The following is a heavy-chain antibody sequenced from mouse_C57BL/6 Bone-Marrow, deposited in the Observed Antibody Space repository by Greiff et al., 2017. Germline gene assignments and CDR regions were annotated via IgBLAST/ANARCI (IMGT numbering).Heavy chain of an antibody. CDR2: ISSGGSYT. CDR1: GFTFSSYG. Sequence: EVHLVESGGDLVKPGGSLKLSCAASGFTFSSYGMSWVRQTPDKRLEWVATISSGGSYTYSPDSVKGRFTISRDNAKNTLYLQMSSLKSEDTAMYYCARHPLLPYYFDYWGQGTTLTVSS. J-gene: IGHJ2*01. CDR3: ARHPLLPYYFDY. V-gene: IGHV5-6*01. D-gene: IGHD1-1*01.